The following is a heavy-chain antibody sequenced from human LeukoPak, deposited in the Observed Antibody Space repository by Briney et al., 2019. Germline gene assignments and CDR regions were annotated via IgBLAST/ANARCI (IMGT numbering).Heavy chain of an antibody. J-gene: IGHJ4*02. D-gene: IGHD1-1*01. CDR2: ISGSGGTT. Sequence: HPEGSLRLSCAASGFTFSSSPMSWARQAPGKGLEWVSAISGSGGTTYYADSVKGRFTISRDNSKNTLYLQMNSLRAEDAAVYYCATWNWNVYYFNYWGQGTLVTVSS. CDR1: GFTFSSSP. CDR3: ATWNWNVYYFNY. V-gene: IGHV3-23*01.